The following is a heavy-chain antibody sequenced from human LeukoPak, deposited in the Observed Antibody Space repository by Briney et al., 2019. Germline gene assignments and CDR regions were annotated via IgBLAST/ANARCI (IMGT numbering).Heavy chain of an antibody. CDR2: IYYSGST. CDR3: ARDSVLAARGFDP. V-gene: IGHV4-38-2*02. CDR1: GYSISSGYY. Sequence: TSETLSLTCTVSGYSISSGYYWGWIRQPPGKGLEWIGSIYYSGSTYYNPSLKSRVTISVDTSKNQFSLKLSSVTAADTAVYYCARDSVLAARGFDPWGQGTLVTVSS. D-gene: IGHD6-6*01. J-gene: IGHJ5*02.